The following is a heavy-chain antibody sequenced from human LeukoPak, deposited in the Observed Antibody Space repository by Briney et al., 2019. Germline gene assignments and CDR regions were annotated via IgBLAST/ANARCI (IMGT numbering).Heavy chain of an antibody. J-gene: IGHJ4*02. V-gene: IGHV4-61*02. D-gene: IGHD6-13*01. CDR1: GGSISSGSYY. CDR3: AGAPYSSSSVD. Sequence: PSQTLSLTCTVSGGSISSGSYYWSWIRQPAGKGLEWIGRIYTSGSTNYNPSLKSRVTISVDTSKNQFSLKLSSVTAADTAVYYCAGAPYSSSSVDWGQGTLVTVSS. CDR2: IYTSGST.